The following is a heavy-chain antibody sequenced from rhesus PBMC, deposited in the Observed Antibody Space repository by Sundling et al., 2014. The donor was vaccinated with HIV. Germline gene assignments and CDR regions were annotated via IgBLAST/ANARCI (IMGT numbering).Heavy chain of an antibody. V-gene: IGHV4-99*01. Sequence: QVQLQESGPGLVKPSETLSLTCAVSGYSVSSGYYWGWIRQPPGKGLGYIGYISGSSGITYYKPSLRSRVAISRDTSKNQFSLKFTSVTAADTAVYFCATEYSLSGLDSWGQGIVVTVSS. D-gene: IGHD4-23*01. J-gene: IGHJ6*01. CDR3: ATEYSLSGLDS. CDR1: GYSVSSGYY. CDR2: ISGSSGIT.